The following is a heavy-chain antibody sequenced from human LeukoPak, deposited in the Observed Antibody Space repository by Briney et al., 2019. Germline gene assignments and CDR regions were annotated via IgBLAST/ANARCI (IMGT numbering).Heavy chain of an antibody. CDR2: IIPIFGTA. V-gene: IGHV1-69*13. CDR3: ARGEGRSDAFDI. D-gene: IGHD2-15*01. Sequence: SVTVSCTASGGTFSSYAISWVRQAPGQGLEWMGGIIPIFGTANYAQKFQGRVTITADESTSTAYMELSSLRSEDTAVYYCARGEGRSDAFDIWGQGTMVTVSS. J-gene: IGHJ3*02. CDR1: GGTFSSYA.